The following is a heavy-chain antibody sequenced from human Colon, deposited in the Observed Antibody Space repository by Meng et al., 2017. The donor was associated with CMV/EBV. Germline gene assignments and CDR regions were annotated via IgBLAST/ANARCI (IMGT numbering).Heavy chain of an antibody. CDR3: ARSLDDASGQFRDY. D-gene: IGHD3-3*01. J-gene: IGHJ4*02. V-gene: IGHV1-18*01. Sequence: ASVKVSCKTSGYLFSNYAVSWVRQAPGQGLEWMGWISAYSGNIYLGQKFQGRVTLTTDTPTTTAYLEVRGLTSDDTAVYYCARSLDDASGQFRDYWGQGTLVTVSS. CDR1: GYLFSNYA. CDR2: ISAYSGNI.